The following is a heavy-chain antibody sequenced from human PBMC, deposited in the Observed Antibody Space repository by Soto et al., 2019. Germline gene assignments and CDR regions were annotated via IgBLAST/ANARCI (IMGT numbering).Heavy chain of an antibody. V-gene: IGHV3-7*03. CDR3: ARDREPDGIWTFDC. CDR2: IKADGSER. CDR1: GFTFTDYW. J-gene: IGHJ4*02. Sequence: GGSLRLSCVASGFTFTDYWMSWVRQAPGKGLEWVANIKADGSERYYVDSLKGRFTISRDNSKNTLFLQMNSLGVEDTALYYCARDREPDGIWTFDCWGQGTLVTVSS. D-gene: IGHD3-3*01.